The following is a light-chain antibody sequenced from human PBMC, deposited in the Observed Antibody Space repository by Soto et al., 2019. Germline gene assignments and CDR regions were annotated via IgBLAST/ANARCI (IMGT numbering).Light chain of an antibody. CDR1: QSISSW. V-gene: IGKV1-5*03. CDR3: QHYDSYPLT. CDR2: KAS. Sequence: DIQMTQSPSTLSASVGDRVIIICRASQSISSWLAWYQHKPGKAPKLLIYKASSLESGVPSRFSGSGSGTEFTLTIISLQPDDFATYYGQHYDSYPLTFGGGTKVDIK. J-gene: IGKJ4*01.